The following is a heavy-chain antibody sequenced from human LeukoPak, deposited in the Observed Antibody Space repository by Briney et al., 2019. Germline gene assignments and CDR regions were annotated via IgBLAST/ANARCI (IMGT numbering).Heavy chain of an antibody. J-gene: IGHJ4*02. CDR1: GGSISSYY. D-gene: IGHD3-10*01. Sequence: SETLSLTCTVSGGSISSYYWSWIRQPPGKGLEWIGYIYYSGSTNYNPSLKSRVTISVDTSKNQFSLKLSSVTAADTAVYYCARYPSDGSGTYYFDYWGQGTLVTVSS. CDR2: IYYSGST. V-gene: IGHV4-59*12. CDR3: ARYPSDGSGTYYFDY.